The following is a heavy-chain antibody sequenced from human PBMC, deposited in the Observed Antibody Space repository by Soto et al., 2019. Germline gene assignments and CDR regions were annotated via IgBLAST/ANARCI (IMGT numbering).Heavy chain of an antibody. J-gene: IGHJ4*02. CDR2: ISYDGSNK. CDR1: GFTFSSYG. V-gene: IGHV3-30*18. D-gene: IGHD3-10*01. CDR3: AKDRYYGSGSPLFLDY. Sequence: QVQLVESGGGVVQPGRSLRLSCAASGFTFSSYGMHWVRQAPGKGLEWVAVISYDGSNKYYADSVKGRFTISRDNSKNPLYLQMTSLRAEDTAVYYCAKDRYYGSGSPLFLDYWGQGTLVTVSS.